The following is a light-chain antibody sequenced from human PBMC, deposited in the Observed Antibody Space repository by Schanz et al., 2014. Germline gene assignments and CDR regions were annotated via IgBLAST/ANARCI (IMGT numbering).Light chain of an antibody. CDR2: DVH. CDR3: QSYDSGLSGDV. CDR1: TDVDYGNF. V-gene: IGLV2-14*03. J-gene: IGLJ1*01. Sequence: QSALTQPASVSGSPGQSITVSCTGTTDVDYGNFVSWYQQHPGKAPKLIIYDVHHRPSGVSNRFSGSKSGNTASLAITGLQAEDEADYYCQSYDSGLSGDVFGTGTKLTVL.